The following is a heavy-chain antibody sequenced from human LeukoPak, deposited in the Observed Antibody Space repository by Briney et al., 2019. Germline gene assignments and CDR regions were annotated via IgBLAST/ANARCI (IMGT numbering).Heavy chain of an antibody. CDR2: ISSSSSYI. Sequence: GGSLRLSCAASGFTFSSYSMNWVRQAPGKGLEWVSSISSSSSYIYYADSVKGRFTISRDNAKNSLYLQMNSLRAEDTAVYYCARGAEAKDYYGSGSSNWGGYWGQGTLVTVSS. V-gene: IGHV3-21*01. J-gene: IGHJ4*02. D-gene: IGHD3-10*01. CDR1: GFTFSSYS. CDR3: ARGAEAKDYYGSGSSNWGGY.